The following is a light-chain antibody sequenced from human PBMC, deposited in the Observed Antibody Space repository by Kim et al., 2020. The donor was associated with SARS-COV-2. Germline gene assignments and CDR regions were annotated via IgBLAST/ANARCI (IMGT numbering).Light chain of an antibody. V-gene: IGLV3-1*01. Sequence: SGAPGQTASRTCSGDKLGDKYACWYQQKPGQSPVLVIYQDSKRPSGIPERFSGSNSGNTATLTISGTQAMDEADYYCQAWDSSTWVFGGGTQLTVL. J-gene: IGLJ3*02. CDR1: KLGDKY. CDR2: QDS. CDR3: QAWDSSTWV.